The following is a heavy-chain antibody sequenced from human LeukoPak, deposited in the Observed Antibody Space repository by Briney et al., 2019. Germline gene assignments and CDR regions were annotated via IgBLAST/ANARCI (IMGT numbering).Heavy chain of an antibody. CDR1: GGSISSYY. V-gene: IGHV4-59*01. Sequence: SETLSLTCTVSGGSISSYYWSWIRQPPGKGLEWIGYIYYSGSTNYNPSLKSRVTISVDTSKSQFSLKLSSVTAANTAVYYCARLGGYGYFDYWGQGTLVTVSS. J-gene: IGHJ4*02. CDR3: ARLGGYGYFDY. CDR2: IYYSGST. D-gene: IGHD5-12*01.